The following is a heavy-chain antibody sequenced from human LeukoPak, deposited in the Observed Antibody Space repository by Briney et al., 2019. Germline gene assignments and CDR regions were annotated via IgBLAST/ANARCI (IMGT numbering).Heavy chain of an antibody. CDR1: GFTFDDYA. CDR2: ISWNSGSI. D-gene: IGHD3-10*01. J-gene: IGHJ6*02. V-gene: IGHV3-9*01. CDR3: AKDRDSGTMVRGVIIKTSYYYYYGMDV. Sequence: GGSLRLSCAASGFTFDDYAMHWVRQAPGKGLEWVSGISWNSGSIGYADSVKGRFTISRDNAKNSLYLQMNSLGAEDTALYYCAKDRDSGTMVRGVIIKTSYYYYYGMDVWGQGTTVTVSS.